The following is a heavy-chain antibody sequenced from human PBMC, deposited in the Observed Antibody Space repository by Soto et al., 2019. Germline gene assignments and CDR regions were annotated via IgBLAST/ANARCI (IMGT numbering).Heavy chain of an antibody. CDR3: ARVKLRSLEAHWGYYGMDV. CDR2: INPNSGCK. Sequence: SMEVCCKALGYTFTGYYMHWVRHAPGQGLEWMGWINPNSGCKNYAKKFQVRVTMTRDTSSSTAYMELSRLRSDDTAVYYCARVKLRSLEAHWGYYGMDVWGQGTTVTVSS. D-gene: IGHD3-3*01. V-gene: IGHV1-2*02. J-gene: IGHJ6*02. CDR1: GYTFTGYY.